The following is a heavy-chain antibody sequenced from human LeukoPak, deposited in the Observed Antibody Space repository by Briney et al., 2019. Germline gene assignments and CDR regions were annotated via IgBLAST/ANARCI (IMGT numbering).Heavy chain of an antibody. J-gene: IGHJ3*02. CDR1: GGSISSGDYY. D-gene: IGHD6-13*01. CDR2: IDYSGST. Sequence: SQTLSLTCTVSGGSISSGDYYWSWIRQPPGKGLEWIGYIDYSGSTYYNPSLKSRVTISVDTSKNQFSLKLSSVTAADTAVYYCARGGAAAGTNDAFDIWGQGTMVTVSS. CDR3: ARGGAAAGTNDAFDI. V-gene: IGHV4-30-4*08.